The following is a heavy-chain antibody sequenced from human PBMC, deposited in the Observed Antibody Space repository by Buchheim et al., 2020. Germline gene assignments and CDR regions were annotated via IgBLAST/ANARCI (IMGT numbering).Heavy chain of an antibody. CDR2: INHSGST. J-gene: IGHJ4*02. D-gene: IGHD3-3*01. CDR3: ARRSTRDFWSGYYTGVFDY. Sequence: QVQLQQWGAGLLKPSETLSLTCAVYGGSFSGYYWSWIRQPPGKGLEWIGEINHSGSTNYNPSLKSRVTISVETSKNQFSLKLSSVTAADTAVYYCARRSTRDFWSGYYTGVFDYWGQGTL. CDR1: GGSFSGYY. V-gene: IGHV4-34*01.